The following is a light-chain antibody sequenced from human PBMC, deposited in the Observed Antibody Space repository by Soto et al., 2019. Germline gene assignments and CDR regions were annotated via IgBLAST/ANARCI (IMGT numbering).Light chain of an antibody. CDR1: QDISTY. CDR2: LAS. Sequence: IQLTQSPSSLSASVGDRVTITCRASQDISTYLAWYQQNPGRAPKLLIYLASNLHTGVPSRFSGSGSGTEFTLTISSLQPEDFATYYCQHLDSDPPWTFGQGTKVDIK. V-gene: IGKV1-9*01. CDR3: QHLDSDPPWT. J-gene: IGKJ1*01.